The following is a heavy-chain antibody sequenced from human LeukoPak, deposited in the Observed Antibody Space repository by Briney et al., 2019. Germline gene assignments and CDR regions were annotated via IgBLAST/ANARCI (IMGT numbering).Heavy chain of an antibody. D-gene: IGHD5-18*01. CDR1: GFTVSSNY. Sequence: SGGSLRLSCAASGFTVSSNYMSWVRQAPGKGLEWVSVIYSGGSTYYADSVKGRFTISRGNSKNTLSLQVSSLRAEDTAIYYCAKGLKTAVGPYKGYHYYMDVWGKGTTVTVSS. J-gene: IGHJ6*03. CDR2: IYSGGST. V-gene: IGHV3-53*01. CDR3: AKGLKTAVGPYKGYHYYMDV.